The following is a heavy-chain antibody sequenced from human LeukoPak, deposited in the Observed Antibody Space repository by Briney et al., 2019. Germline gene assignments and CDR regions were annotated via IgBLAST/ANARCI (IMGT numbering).Heavy chain of an antibody. V-gene: IGHV3-23*01. D-gene: IGHD2-2*01. Sequence: GGSLRLSCAASGFTFSSYAMSWVRQAPGKGLEWVSAISGSGGSTYYADSVKGRFTISRGNSKNTLYLQMNSLRAEDTAVYYCAKDYPEGRIVVVPAAIQVTDYWGQGTLVTVSS. CDR1: GFTFSSYA. CDR3: AKDYPEGRIVVVPAAIQVTDY. CDR2: ISGSGGST. J-gene: IGHJ4*02.